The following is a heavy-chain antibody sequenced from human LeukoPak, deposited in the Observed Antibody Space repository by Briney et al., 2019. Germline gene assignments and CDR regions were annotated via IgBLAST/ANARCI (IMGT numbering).Heavy chain of an antibody. J-gene: IGHJ3*02. CDR3: ARVLVCGGDCYSPNFDAFDI. V-gene: IGHV4-59*01. CDR1: GGSISSYY. D-gene: IGHD2-21*02. CDR2: IYYSGST. Sequence: PSETLSLTCTVSGGSISSYYWSWIRQPPGKGLEWIGYIYYSGSTNYNPSLKSRVTISVDTSKNQFSLELSSVTAADTAVYYCARVLVCGGDCYSPNFDAFDIWGQGTMVTVSS.